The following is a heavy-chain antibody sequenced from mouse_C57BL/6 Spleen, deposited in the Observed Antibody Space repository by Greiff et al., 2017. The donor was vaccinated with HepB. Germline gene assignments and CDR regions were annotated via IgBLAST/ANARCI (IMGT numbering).Heavy chain of an antibody. CDR2: IYPGDGDT. CDR1: GYAFSSYW. J-gene: IGHJ2*01. CDR3: ARWTTVVSPSFDY. V-gene: IGHV1-80*01. Sequence: SGAELVKPGASVKISCKASGYAFSSYWMNWVKQRPGKGLEWIGQIYPGDGDTNYNGKFKGKATLTADKSSSTAYMQLSSLTSEDSAVYFCARWTTVVSPSFDYWGQGTTLTVSS. D-gene: IGHD1-1*01.